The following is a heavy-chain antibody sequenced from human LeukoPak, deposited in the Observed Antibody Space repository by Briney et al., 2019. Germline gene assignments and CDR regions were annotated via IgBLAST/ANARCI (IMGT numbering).Heavy chain of an antibody. J-gene: IGHJ4*02. CDR2: FTSSSRSI. Sequence: PGGSLRLSCAASGFTFSSYSMTWVRQAPGKGLEWVSSFTSSSRSIYYADSVKGRFTISRDNAKKSLYLQMNSLRAEDTAVYYCARDKDSSSWSVGSGFDYWGQGTLVTVSS. CDR1: GFTFSSYS. D-gene: IGHD6-13*01. CDR3: ARDKDSSSWSVGSGFDY. V-gene: IGHV3-21*01.